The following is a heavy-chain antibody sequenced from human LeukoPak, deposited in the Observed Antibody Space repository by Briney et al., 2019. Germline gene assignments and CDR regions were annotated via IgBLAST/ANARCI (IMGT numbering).Heavy chain of an antibody. CDR3: AKCVTGWPNWFDP. Sequence: GGSLRLSCAASGFTFSNYAMSWVRQAPGKGLEWVSTIRTSGDNTYYADSAKGRFTISRDNSKNTLYLQMISLRAEDTALYYCAKCVTGWPNWFDPWGQGTLVTVSS. CDR1: GFTFSNYA. CDR2: IRTSGDNT. V-gene: IGHV3-23*01. D-gene: IGHD6-19*01. J-gene: IGHJ5*02.